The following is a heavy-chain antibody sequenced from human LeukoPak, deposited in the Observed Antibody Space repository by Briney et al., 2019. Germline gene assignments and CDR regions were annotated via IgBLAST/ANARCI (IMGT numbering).Heavy chain of an antibody. CDR1: GYTLINYD. D-gene: IGHD6-13*01. V-gene: IGHV1-8*01. Sequence: GASVKVSCKASGYTLINYDINWVRQATGQGLEWIGWTNPNSGYTGFAPKFQGRVTMTRDTSISTAYMEVSSLRPDDTAVYYCARGNRLYSSTWSALPLEIWGQGTMVTVSP. CDR3: ARGNRLYSSTWSALPLEI. J-gene: IGHJ3*02. CDR2: TNPNSGYT.